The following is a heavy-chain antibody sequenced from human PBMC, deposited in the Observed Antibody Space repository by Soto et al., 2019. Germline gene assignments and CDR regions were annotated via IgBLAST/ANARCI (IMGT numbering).Heavy chain of an antibody. V-gene: IGHV4-34*01. J-gene: IGHJ5*02. Sequence: QVQLQQWGAGLLKPSETLSLTCAVYGGSFSGYYWSWIRQPPGKGLEWIGESNHSGSTNYNPSLKSRVTISVDTSKNQFSLKLSSVTAADTAVYYCARVLTIFGVVISPSGWFDPWGQGTLVTVSS. D-gene: IGHD3-3*01. CDR2: SNHSGST. CDR3: ARVLTIFGVVISPSGWFDP. CDR1: GGSFSGYY.